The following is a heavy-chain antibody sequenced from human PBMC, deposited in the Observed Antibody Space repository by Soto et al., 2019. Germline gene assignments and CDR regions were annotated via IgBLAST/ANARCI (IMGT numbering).Heavy chain of an antibody. CDR3: AKGQSGRYSGMVV. V-gene: IGHV3-30*18. CDR1: RIIVSSYG. D-gene: IGHD1-26*01. CDR2: ISYDGSNK. Sequence: LSGAACRIIVSSYGMHMVQKEPGKGLEWVAVISYDGSNKYYADSVKVRFTISRDNSKNSLYLQMNSLRAEDTAVYYCAKGQSGRYSGMVVGGQGTTVTVPS. J-gene: IGHJ6*02.